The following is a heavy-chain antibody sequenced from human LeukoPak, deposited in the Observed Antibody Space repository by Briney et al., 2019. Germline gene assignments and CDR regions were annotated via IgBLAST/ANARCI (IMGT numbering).Heavy chain of an antibody. V-gene: IGHV4-31*03. CDR2: IYYSGST. CDR1: GGSISSGGYY. CDR3: ARDCGSGEFDY. Sequence: SETLSLTCTVSGGSISSGGYYWSWIRQHPGKSLEWIGYIYYSGSTYYNPSLKSRVTISVDTSKNQFSLKLSSVTAADTAVYYCARDCGSGEFDYWGQGTLVTVSS. D-gene: IGHD3-10*01. J-gene: IGHJ4*02.